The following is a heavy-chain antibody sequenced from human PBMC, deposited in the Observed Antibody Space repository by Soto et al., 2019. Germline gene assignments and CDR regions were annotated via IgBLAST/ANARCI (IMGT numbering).Heavy chain of an antibody. D-gene: IGHD1-26*01. CDR2: ISYSGST. V-gene: IGHV4-59*01. CDR3: ARVLSGTSLFDY. Sequence: SETLSLTCTVSGGAIISDYWSWIRQPPGKGLEWIGYISYSGSTNYNPSLKSLATISVDTSKNQFSLKLSSVTAADTAVYYCARVLSGTSLFDYWGQGTLVTVS. CDR1: GGAIISDY. J-gene: IGHJ4*02.